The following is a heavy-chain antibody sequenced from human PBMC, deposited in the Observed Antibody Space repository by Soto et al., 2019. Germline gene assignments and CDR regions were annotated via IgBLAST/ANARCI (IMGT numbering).Heavy chain of an antibody. Sequence: QVQLQESGPGLVKPSQTLSLTCTVAGGSISSGDYYWSWIRQPPGKGLEWIGYIYYSGSTYYNPSLRSRVTISVDTSTNQFSLKLSSVTAADTAVYYCARGQTSYYYYGMDVWGQGTTVTVSS. CDR2: IYYSGST. CDR1: GGSISSGDYY. J-gene: IGHJ6*02. CDR3: ARGQTSYYYYGMDV. V-gene: IGHV4-30-4*01.